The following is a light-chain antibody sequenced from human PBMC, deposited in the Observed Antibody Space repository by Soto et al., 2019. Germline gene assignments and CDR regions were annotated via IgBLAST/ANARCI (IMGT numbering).Light chain of an antibody. J-gene: IGLJ3*02. CDR2: ENE. CDR1: SSNIGINF. Sequence: QSVLTQPPSVSAAPGQKVTISCSGRSSNIGINFVSWYQKLPGTAPKLLIYENERRPSGIPDLFSGSKSGTSATLAITGLQTGDEADYYCATWDATLSAAVFGGGTKLTVL. CDR3: ATWDATLSAAV. V-gene: IGLV1-51*02.